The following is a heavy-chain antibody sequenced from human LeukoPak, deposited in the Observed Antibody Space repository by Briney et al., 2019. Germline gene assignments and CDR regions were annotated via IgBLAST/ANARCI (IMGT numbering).Heavy chain of an antibody. CDR3: AGARAARPAGVRY. CDR1: GFTFSDYY. J-gene: IGHJ4*02. D-gene: IGHD6-6*01. CDR2: ISSSGSTI. V-gene: IGHV3-11*04. Sequence: GGSLRLSCAASGFTFSDYYMSWIRQAPGKGLEWVSYISSSGSTIYYADSVKGRFTISRDNAKNSLYLQTNSLRAEDTAVYYCAGARAARPAGVRYWGQGTLVTVSS.